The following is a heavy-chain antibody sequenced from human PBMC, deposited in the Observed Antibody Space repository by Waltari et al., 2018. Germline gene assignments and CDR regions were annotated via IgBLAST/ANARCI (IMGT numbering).Heavy chain of an antibody. CDR3: AKDATWSQFHAY. Sequence: EMQLLESGGGLVQPGGSLRLSCAASGFTFASYTMNWVRQAPGKGLGWVSFITGSGGSTYYADSVKGRFTISRDNSKNTLHLQMNSLRAEDTAVYYCAKDATWSQFHAYWGQGILVTVSS. CDR1: GFTFASYT. CDR2: ITGSGGST. D-gene: IGHD1-1*01. V-gene: IGHV3-23*01. J-gene: IGHJ4*02.